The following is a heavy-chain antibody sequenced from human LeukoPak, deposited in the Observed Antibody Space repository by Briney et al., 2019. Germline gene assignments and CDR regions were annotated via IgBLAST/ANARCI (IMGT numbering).Heavy chain of an antibody. CDR3: TTGLLTNDAFDI. Sequence: GGSLRLSCAASGFTFSNAWMTWVRQAPGKGLEWIGRILSRSDGGTTDFAAPVKGRFTISRDDSQDTLFLQMNSRKTEDTAVYYCTTGLLTNDAFDIWGQGTMVTVSS. V-gene: IGHV3-15*01. CDR2: ILSRSDGGTT. D-gene: IGHD2-15*01. CDR1: GFTFSNAW. J-gene: IGHJ3*02.